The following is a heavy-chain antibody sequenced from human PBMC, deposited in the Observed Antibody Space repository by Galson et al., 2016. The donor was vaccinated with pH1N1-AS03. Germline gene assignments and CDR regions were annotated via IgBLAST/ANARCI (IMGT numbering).Heavy chain of an antibody. CDR3: ARDANYDFWSGHDAFDI. CDR2: IIAMFGTA. V-gene: IGHV1-69*06. D-gene: IGHD3-3*01. Sequence: SVKVSCKASGGTFSSYAISWVRQAPGQGLEWMGGIIAMFGTANYAQKVQGRVTITADKSTSTAYMELSSLRSEDTAVYYCARDANYDFWSGHDAFDIWGQGTMVPVSS. CDR1: GGTFSSYA. J-gene: IGHJ3*02.